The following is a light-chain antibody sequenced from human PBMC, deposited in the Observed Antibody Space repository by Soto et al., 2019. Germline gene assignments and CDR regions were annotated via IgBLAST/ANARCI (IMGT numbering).Light chain of an antibody. CDR2: SNN. Sequence: QSVLTQPPSASGTPGQRVTISCSGSSSNIGSNYVYWYQQLPGTAPKLLIYSNNQRPSGVPDRFSGSKSGTSASLAISGLRSEDEADYYCAAWDDSLSALFGGGTKVTVL. CDR3: AAWDDSLSAL. V-gene: IGLV1-47*02. J-gene: IGLJ2*01. CDR1: SSNIGSNY.